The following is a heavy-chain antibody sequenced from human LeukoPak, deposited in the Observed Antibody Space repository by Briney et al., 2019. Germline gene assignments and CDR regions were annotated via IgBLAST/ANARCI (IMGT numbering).Heavy chain of an antibody. CDR1: GYTFTSYG. CDR3: ARALGWGYSNYYYYMDV. D-gene: IGHD4-11*01. J-gene: IGHJ6*03. CDR2: ISAYNGNT. Sequence: ASVKVSCKASGYTFTSYGISWVRQAPGQGLERMGWISAYNGNTNYAQKLQGRVTMTTDTSTSTAYMEVRSLRSDDTAVYYCARALGWGYSNYYYYMDVWGKGTTVTVSS. V-gene: IGHV1-18*01.